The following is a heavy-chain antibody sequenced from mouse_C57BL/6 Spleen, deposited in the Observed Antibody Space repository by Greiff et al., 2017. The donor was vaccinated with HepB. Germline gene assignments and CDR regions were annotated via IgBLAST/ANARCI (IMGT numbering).Heavy chain of an antibody. CDR1: GYSFTDYN. Sequence: VHVKQSGPELVKPGASVKISCKASGYSFTDYNMNWVKQSNGKSLEWIGVINPNYGTTSYNQKFKGKATLTVDQSSSTAYMQLNSLTSEDSAVYYCARAITTVVDWYCDVWGTGTTVTVSS. CDR3: ARAITTVVDWYCDV. CDR2: INPNYGTT. D-gene: IGHD1-1*01. J-gene: IGHJ1*03. V-gene: IGHV1-39*01.